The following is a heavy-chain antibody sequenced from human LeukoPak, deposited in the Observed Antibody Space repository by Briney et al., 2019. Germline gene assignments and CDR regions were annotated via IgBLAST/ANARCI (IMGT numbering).Heavy chain of an antibody. J-gene: IGHJ5*02. CDR2: INTDGSST. CDR3: ARSSWEDWFDP. Sequence: RPGGSLRLSCAASGFTFSSYWMHWVRHAPGKGLVWVSRINTDGSSTSYADSVKGRFTISRDNAKNTLYLQMNSLRAEDTAVYYCARSSWEDWFDPWGQGTLVTVSS. CDR1: GFTFSSYW. D-gene: IGHD1-26*01. V-gene: IGHV3-74*01.